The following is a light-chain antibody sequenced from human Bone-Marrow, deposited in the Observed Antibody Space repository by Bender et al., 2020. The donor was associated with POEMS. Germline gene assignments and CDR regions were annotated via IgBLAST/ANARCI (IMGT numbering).Light chain of an antibody. Sequence: QSVLTQPPSASGTPGQRVTISCSGGSSNIGAHAVNWYQHLPGTAPKLLIYSSHRRPSEVPDRFSGFRSGTSASLAISGLQSADEADYYCAVWDDSLNGWVFGGGTKLTVL. CDR3: AVWDDSLNGWV. V-gene: IGLV1-44*01. J-gene: IGLJ3*02. CDR2: SSH. CDR1: SSNIGAHA.